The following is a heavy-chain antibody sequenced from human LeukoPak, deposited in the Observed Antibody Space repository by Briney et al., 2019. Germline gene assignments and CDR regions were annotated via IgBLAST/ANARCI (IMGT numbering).Heavy chain of an antibody. V-gene: IGHV4-30-2*01. Sequence: SQTLSLTCAVSGGSISSGGYSGSWIRQPPGKGREWIGYIYHSGSTYYNPSPKSRVTISVDRSKNQFSLKLSSVTAADTAVYYCARVSASGGSWGNFDYWGQGTLVTVSS. CDR2: IYHSGST. J-gene: IGHJ4*02. D-gene: IGHD2-15*01. CDR3: ARVSASGGSWGNFDY. CDR1: GGSISSGGYS.